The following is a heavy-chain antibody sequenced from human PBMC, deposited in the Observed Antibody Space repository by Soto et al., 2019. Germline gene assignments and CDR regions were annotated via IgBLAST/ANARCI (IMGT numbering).Heavy chain of an antibody. J-gene: IGHJ6*02. Sequence: QVQLVQSGAEVKKPGSSVKVSCKASGGTFSSYAISWVRQAPGQGLEWMGGIIPIFGPANYEQKFQGSVTITADKSTSTAYMELSSLRSEDTAVYSCASDVVRSYQLLDRAQEYYGMDVWVQGTTVTVS. CDR1: GGTFSSYA. D-gene: IGHD2-2*02. CDR3: ASDVVRSYQLLDRAQEYYGMDV. CDR2: IIPIFGPA. V-gene: IGHV1-69*06.